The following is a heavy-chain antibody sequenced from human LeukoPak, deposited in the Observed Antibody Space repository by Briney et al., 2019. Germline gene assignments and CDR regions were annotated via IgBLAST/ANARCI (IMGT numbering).Heavy chain of an antibody. V-gene: IGHV3-48*03. J-gene: IGHJ4*02. Sequence: QPGGSLRLSCAASGFTFSSYEMNWVRQAPGKELEWVSYISSSGSTIYYADSVKGRFTISRDNAKNSLYLQMNSLRAEDTAVYYCATSYGDATGPGRDYWGQGTLVTVSS. CDR2: ISSSGSTI. CDR1: GFTFSSYE. CDR3: ATSYGDATGPGRDY. D-gene: IGHD1-1*01.